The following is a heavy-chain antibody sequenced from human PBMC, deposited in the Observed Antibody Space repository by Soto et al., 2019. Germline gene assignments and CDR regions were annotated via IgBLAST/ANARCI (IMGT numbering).Heavy chain of an antibody. CDR3: AKDSYIAAVGQNYYYYGMDV. CDR2: ISWDGGST. D-gene: IGHD6-13*01. CDR1: GFTFDDYT. J-gene: IGHJ6*02. V-gene: IGHV3-43*01. Sequence: GESLKISCAASGFTFDDYTMHWVRQAPGKGLEWVSLISWDGGSTYYADSVKGRFTISRDNSKNSLYLQMNSLRTEDTALYYCAKDSYIAAVGQNYYYYGMDVWGQGTTVTVSS.